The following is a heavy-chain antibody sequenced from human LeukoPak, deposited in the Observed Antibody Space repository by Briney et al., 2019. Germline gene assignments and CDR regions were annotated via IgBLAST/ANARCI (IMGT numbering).Heavy chain of an antibody. Sequence: SETLSLTRTVSGGSISPYYWSWIRQSPGKGLEWIGYIYSSGSANYNPSLKSRVTISVDTSKNQFSLKLSSVTAADTAVYYCARMGGYSGYATHWGQGTLVTVSS. CDR3: ARMGGYSGYATH. D-gene: IGHD5-12*01. V-gene: IGHV4-59*08. CDR2: IYSSGSA. CDR1: GGSISPYY. J-gene: IGHJ4*02.